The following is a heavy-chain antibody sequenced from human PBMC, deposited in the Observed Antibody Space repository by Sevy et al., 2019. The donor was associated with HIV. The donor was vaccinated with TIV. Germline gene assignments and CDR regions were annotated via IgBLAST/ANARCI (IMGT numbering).Heavy chain of an antibody. CDR2: IGIYNGNA. CDR1: GYTFASNG. CDR3: ARVPTYYYGSATYFDY. Sequence: ASVKVSCKASGYTFASNGISWVRQAPGQGLEWMGWIGIYNGNAKSPQKFQGRVTMTTDTSTSTAYMELGSLRSDDTAVYYCARVPTYYYGSATYFDYWGQGTLVTVSS. J-gene: IGHJ4*02. D-gene: IGHD3-10*01. V-gene: IGHV1-18*01.